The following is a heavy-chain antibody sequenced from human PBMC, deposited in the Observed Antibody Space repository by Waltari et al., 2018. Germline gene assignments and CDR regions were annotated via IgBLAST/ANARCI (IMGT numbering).Heavy chain of an antibody. CDR2: FDPEDGET. CDR1: GYTLTELS. V-gene: IGHV1-24*01. CDR3: ATGGNSMITFGGVIGWGY. Sequence: QVQLVQSGAEVKKPGASVKVSCQVSGYTLTELSMHWVRQAPGKGLEWMGGFDPEDGETIDAQKFQGRVTMTEDTSTDTAYMELSSLRSEDTAVYYCATGGNSMITFGGVIGWGYWGQGTLVTVSS. D-gene: IGHD3-16*02. J-gene: IGHJ4*02.